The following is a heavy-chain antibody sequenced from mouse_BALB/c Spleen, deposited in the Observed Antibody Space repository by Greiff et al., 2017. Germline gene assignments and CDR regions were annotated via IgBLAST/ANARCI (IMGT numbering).Heavy chain of an antibody. CDR2: IWSDGST. V-gene: IGHV2-6-2*01. J-gene: IGHJ4*01. D-gene: IGHD1-1*01. CDR1: GFSLTSYG. CDR3: ATNYYGSSYYAMDY. Sequence: VQLVESGPDLVAPSQSLSITCTVSGFSLTSYGVHWVRQPPGKGLEWLVVIWSDGSTTYNSALKSRLSISKDNSKSQVFLKMNSLQTDDTAMYYCATNYYGSSYYAMDYWGQGTSVTVSS.